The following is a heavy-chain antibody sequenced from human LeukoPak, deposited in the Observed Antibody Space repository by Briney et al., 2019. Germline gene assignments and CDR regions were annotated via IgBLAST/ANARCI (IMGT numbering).Heavy chain of an antibody. J-gene: IGHJ3*02. D-gene: IGHD6-19*01. Sequence: KPSETLSLTCAVSGDSISSSHWWSWVRQPPGKGLEWIGEIYHSGSTNYNPSLESRVAISVDKFENQFSLKLNSVTAADTAMYYCARPAVAGHAFLIWGQGTMVTVSS. CDR1: GDSISSSHW. V-gene: IGHV4-4*02. CDR3: ARPAVAGHAFLI. CDR2: IYHSGST.